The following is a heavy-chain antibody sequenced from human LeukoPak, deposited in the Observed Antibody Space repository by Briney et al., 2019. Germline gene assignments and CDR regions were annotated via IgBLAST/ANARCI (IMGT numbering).Heavy chain of an antibody. CDR3: AREEAVGAKFRHAFDI. CDR2: INPSGGST. J-gene: IGHJ3*02. CDR1: GYTFTRNY. Sequence: ASAKVSCKASGYTFTRNYMHWVRQAPGQGLEWMGIINPSGGSTSYAQKFQGRATMTRDTSTSTVYMELSSLRSEDTAVYYCAREEAVGAKFRHAFDIWGQGTMVTVSS. D-gene: IGHD1-26*01. V-gene: IGHV1-46*01.